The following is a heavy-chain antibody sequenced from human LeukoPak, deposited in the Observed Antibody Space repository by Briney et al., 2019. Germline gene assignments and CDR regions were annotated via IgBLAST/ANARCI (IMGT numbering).Heavy chain of an antibody. CDR3: AKRYYGSGNYDPLFDS. Sequence: GGSLRLSCTASGFTFSTYAMSWVRQTPGKGLEWVSAISGSGDSTFYADSVKGRFTISRDNSKNMLYLQMSGLRAEDTAVYYCAKRYYGSGNYDPLFDSWGQGTLVTVSS. D-gene: IGHD3-10*01. CDR2: ISGSGDST. J-gene: IGHJ4*02. V-gene: IGHV3-23*01. CDR1: GFTFSTYA.